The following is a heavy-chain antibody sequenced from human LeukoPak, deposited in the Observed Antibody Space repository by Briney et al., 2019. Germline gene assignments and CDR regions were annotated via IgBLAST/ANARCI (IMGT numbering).Heavy chain of an antibody. D-gene: IGHD6-13*01. CDR3: AKTPYSLDYFAY. CDR1: GFTFSSYG. Sequence: GGSLRLSCAASGFTFSSYGMHWVRQAPGKGLEWVAFIRYDGSNKYYADPVKGRFTISRDNSKNTLYLQMNSLRAEDTAVYYCAKTPYSLDYFAYWGQGTLVTVSS. J-gene: IGHJ4*02. CDR2: IRYDGSNK. V-gene: IGHV3-30*02.